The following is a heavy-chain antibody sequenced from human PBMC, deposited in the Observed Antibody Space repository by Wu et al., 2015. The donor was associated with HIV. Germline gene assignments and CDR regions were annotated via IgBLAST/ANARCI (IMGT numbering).Heavy chain of an antibody. D-gene: IGHD3-16*01. V-gene: IGHV1-69*13. CDR3: ARAVRGSRLGYYYYMDV. CDR2: IIPIFGTA. J-gene: IGHJ6*03. Sequence: QVQLVQSGAEVKKPGSSVKVSCKASGGTFSSYAISWVRQAPGQGLEWMGRIIPIFGTANYAQKFQGRVTITADESTSTAYMELSSLRSEDTAVYYCARAVRGSRLGYYYYMDVWGKGTTATVSS. CDR1: GGTFSSYA.